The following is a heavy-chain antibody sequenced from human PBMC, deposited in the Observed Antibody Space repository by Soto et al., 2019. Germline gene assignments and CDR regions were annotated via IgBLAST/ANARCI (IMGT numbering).Heavy chain of an antibody. CDR3: ARILSGDYGNYYYGMDV. J-gene: IGHJ6*02. CDR1: GCSFTSYW. V-gene: IGHV5-10-1*01. Sequence: GEFLQISCKGSGCSFTSYWGSWVRPMPGKGLEWMGRIDPSDSYTNYSPSFQGHVTISADKSISTAYLQWSSLKASDTAMYYCARILSGDYGNYYYGMDVWGQGTTVTVSS. D-gene: IGHD4-17*01. CDR2: IDPSDSYT.